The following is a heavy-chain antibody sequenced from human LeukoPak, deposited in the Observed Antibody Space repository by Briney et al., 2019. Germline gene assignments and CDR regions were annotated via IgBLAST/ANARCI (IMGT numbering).Heavy chain of an antibody. CDR3: ARAFGYCSGGSCYSDF. CDR1: GFTFSNYL. CDR2: ISTDGSFT. V-gene: IGHV3-74*01. J-gene: IGHJ4*02. Sequence: PGGSLRLSCAASGFTFSNYLMHWVRQTPGKGLVWISRISTDGSFTNYADSVKGRFSISRDDAKNTLYLQMNSLRAEDTAVYYCARAFGYCSGGSCYSDFWGQGTLVTVSS. D-gene: IGHD2-15*01.